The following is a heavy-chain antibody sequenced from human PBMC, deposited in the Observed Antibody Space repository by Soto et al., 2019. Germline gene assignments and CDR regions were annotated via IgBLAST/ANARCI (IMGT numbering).Heavy chain of an antibody. Sequence: QVQLVQSGAEVKKPGASVKVSCKASGYTFNSNDINWVRQATGQGLQWMGWTNPNSGNTGYAQKFQGRLTMTRDNSINTVYMELSSLRSDDTVISYCARRTRGRGSWLDPWGQGTVVIVPS. V-gene: IGHV1-8*01. J-gene: IGHJ5*02. CDR3: ARRTRGRGSWLDP. CDR1: GYTFNSND. CDR2: TNPNSGNT.